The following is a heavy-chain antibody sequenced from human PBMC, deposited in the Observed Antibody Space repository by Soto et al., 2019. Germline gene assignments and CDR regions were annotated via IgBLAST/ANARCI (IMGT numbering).Heavy chain of an antibody. V-gene: IGHV1-8*01. CDR2: MNRNSGNT. CDR1: GYTFTSYD. CDR3: AREISYGLDA. J-gene: IGHJ6*02. Sequence: QVQLVQSGAEVKKPGASVKVSCKASGYTFTSYDINWVRQATGQGLEWMGWMNRNSGNTGYAQKLQGRVTMTSNRYITTAYRELSSVISEDTAVYYCAREISYGLDAWGHGTTVTGSS.